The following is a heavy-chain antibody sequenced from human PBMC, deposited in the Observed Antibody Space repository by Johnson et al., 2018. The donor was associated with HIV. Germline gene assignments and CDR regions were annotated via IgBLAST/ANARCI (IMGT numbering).Heavy chain of an antibody. D-gene: IGHD6-13*01. Sequence: QVQLVESGGGLVQPGGSLRLSCVASGFTFSSYGMHWVRQAPGKGLEWVAFIRNDGSKKYYADSVKGRFTISRDNAKNPLYLQMNSLRAEDTAVYYCARDDTGYSSSFDAFDVWGQGTMVTVSS. CDR2: IRNDGSKK. V-gene: IGHV3-30*02. CDR3: ARDDTGYSSSFDAFDV. J-gene: IGHJ3*01. CDR1: GFTFSSYG.